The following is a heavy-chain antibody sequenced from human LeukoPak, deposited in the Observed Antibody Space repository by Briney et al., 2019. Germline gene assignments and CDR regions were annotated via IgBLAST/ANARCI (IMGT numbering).Heavy chain of an antibody. D-gene: IGHD2-2*02. V-gene: IGHV3-53*01. CDR1: GFTVSSNY. CDR2: IYSGGST. J-gene: IGHJ4*02. CDR3: AVQDIVVVPAAIRTDY. Sequence: GGSLRLSCAASGFTVSSNYMSWVRQAPGKGLEWVSVIYSGGSTYYADSVKGRFTISRDNSRNTLYLQMNSLRAEDTAVYYCAVQDIVVVPAAIRTDYWGQGTLVTVSS.